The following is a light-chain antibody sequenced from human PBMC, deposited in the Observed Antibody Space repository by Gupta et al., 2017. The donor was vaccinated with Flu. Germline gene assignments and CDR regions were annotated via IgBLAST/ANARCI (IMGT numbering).Light chain of an antibody. J-gene: IGLJ2*01. CDR3: CSYAGTFTFV. Sequence: SVTISCTGTSSDVGNYDYVSWYQQHPGKAHKLMIYDVSKRPSGVPDRFSGSKSGNTASLTISGLQAEDEAYYYCCSYAGTFTFVFGGGTKLTVL. CDR1: SSDVGNYDY. CDR2: DVS. V-gene: IGLV2-11*01.